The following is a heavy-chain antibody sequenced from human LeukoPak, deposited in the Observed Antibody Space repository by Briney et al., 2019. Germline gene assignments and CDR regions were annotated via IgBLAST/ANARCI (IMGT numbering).Heavy chain of an antibody. D-gene: IGHD1-26*01. J-gene: IGHJ4*02. CDR2: IYYSGST. V-gene: IGHV4-39*01. Sequence: SETLSLTCTVSGGSISSSSYYWGWIRQPPGKGLEWIGSIYYSGSTYYNPSLKSRVTISVDTSKNQFSLKLSSVTAADTAVYYCARQEWEITREDYWGQGTLVTVSS. CDR3: ARQEWEITREDY. CDR1: GGSISSSSYY.